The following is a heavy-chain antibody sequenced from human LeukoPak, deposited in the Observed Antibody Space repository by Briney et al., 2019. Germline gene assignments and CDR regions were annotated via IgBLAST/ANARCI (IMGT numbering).Heavy chain of an antibody. Sequence: PGGSLRLSCAASGFTVSSNYMSWDRQAPGKGLEWVSVIYSGGSTYYADSVKGRFTISRDNSKNTLYLQMNSLRAEDTAVYYCARDQRSSWSDYWGQGTLVTVSS. D-gene: IGHD6-13*01. CDR2: IYSGGST. V-gene: IGHV3-66*02. J-gene: IGHJ4*02. CDR3: ARDQRSSWSDY. CDR1: GFTVSSNY.